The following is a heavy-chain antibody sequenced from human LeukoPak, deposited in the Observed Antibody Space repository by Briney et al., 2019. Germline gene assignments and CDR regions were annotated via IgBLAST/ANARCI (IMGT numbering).Heavy chain of an antibody. CDR3: ARQTGSGLFTLP. CDR1: GISISSSNSY. V-gene: IGHV4-39*01. CDR2: IYYTGNT. Sequence: SETLSLTCTVSGISISSSNSYWGWIRQPPGKGLEWIGSIYYTGNTYYNASLKSRVTISIDTSKNQISLRLTSVTAADTAMYYCARQTGSGLFTLPGGQGTLVTVSS. J-gene: IGHJ4*02. D-gene: IGHD3/OR15-3a*01.